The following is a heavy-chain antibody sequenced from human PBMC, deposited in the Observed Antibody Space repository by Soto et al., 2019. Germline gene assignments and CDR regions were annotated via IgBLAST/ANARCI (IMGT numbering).Heavy chain of an antibody. Sequence: QLHFVQSGAVVKKPGASVTVSCSASGYPVTAYYMHWVRQAPGRGLEWMGGINPATGAAKYTQTFQGRGSFTRDTSTSPVFKELSGLSSEDTAVFCGARGGGVGVAGSAAFDMWGQGTLVTVSS. CDR3: ARGGGVGVAGSAAFDM. CDR1: GYPVTAYY. D-gene: IGHD3-3*01. J-gene: IGHJ3*02. V-gene: IGHV1-2*02. CDR2: INPATGAA.